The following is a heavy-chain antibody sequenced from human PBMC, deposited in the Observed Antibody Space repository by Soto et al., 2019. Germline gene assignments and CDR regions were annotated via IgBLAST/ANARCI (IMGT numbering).Heavy chain of an antibody. J-gene: IGHJ4*02. CDR1: GFTLGDYA. D-gene: IGHD1-26*01. Sequence: EEQLLESGGGVIQPGGSLRLSCAASGFTLGDYAMSWVRQAPGKGLEWASVISGSGERTFYIDSVKGRFTISRDTAKNPLYLQTNSLRAADTAVYYCAKDPYSYGPDYWGRGTLVIVS. V-gene: IGHV3-23*01. CDR3: AKDPYSYGPDY. CDR2: ISGSGERT.